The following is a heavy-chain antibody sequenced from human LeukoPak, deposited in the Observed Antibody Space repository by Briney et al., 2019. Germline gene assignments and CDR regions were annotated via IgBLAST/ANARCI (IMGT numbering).Heavy chain of an antibody. J-gene: IGHJ3*02. V-gene: IGHV3-7*03. Sequence: GGSLRLSCAASGFTFSSYWMSWVRQAPGKGLEWVANIKQDGSEKYYVDSVKGRFTISRDNAKNSLYLQMNSLRAEDTAVYYCATIPPRDWNHDAFDIWGQGTMVTVSS. CDR3: ATIPPRDWNHDAFDI. CDR1: GFTFSSYW. D-gene: IGHD1-1*01. CDR2: IKQDGSEK.